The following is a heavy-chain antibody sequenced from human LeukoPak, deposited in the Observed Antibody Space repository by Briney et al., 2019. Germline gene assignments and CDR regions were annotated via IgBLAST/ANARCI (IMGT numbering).Heavy chain of an antibody. CDR1: GCTFTSYD. CDR3: ARGNWVYYGMDV. Sequence: ASVKVSCKASGCTFTSYDINWVRQATGQGLEWMGWMNPNSGNTGYAQKFQGRVTMTRNTSISTAYMELSSLRSEDTAVYYCARGNWVYYGMDVWGQGTTVTVSS. D-gene: IGHD3-16*01. V-gene: IGHV1-8*01. J-gene: IGHJ6*02. CDR2: MNPNSGNT.